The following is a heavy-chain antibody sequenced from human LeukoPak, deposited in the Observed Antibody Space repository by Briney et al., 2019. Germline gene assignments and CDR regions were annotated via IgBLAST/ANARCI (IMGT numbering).Heavy chain of an antibody. J-gene: IGHJ4*02. CDR2: INPSGGST. D-gene: IGHD1-1*01. V-gene: IGHV1-46*01. CDR3: ARALLEVYYY. CDR1: GYTFTSYY. Sequence: ASVTVSCKASGYTFTSYYMHWVRQAPGQGLEWMGLINPSGGSTSYAQKFQGRVTMTRDTSISTAYMELSRLSSDDTAVYYCARALLEVYYYWGQGTLVTVSS.